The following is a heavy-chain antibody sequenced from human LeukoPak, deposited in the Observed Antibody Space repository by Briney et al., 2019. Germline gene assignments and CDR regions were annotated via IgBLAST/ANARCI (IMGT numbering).Heavy chain of an antibody. CDR1: GYSISSGYY. J-gene: IGHJ3*02. Sequence: SETLSLTCTVSGYSISSGYYWGWIRQPPGKGLEWIGSIYHSGSTYYNPSLKSRVTISVDTSKNQFSLKLSSVTAADTAVYYCARPTGGGYYYDSSGYYDAFDIWGQGTMVTVSS. CDR2: IYHSGST. CDR3: ARPTGGGYYYDSSGYYDAFDI. D-gene: IGHD3-22*01. V-gene: IGHV4-38-2*02.